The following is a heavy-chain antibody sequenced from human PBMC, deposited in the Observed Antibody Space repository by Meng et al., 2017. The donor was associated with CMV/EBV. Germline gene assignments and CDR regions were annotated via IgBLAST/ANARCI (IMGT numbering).Heavy chain of an antibody. V-gene: IGHV4-39*07. J-gene: IGHJ5*02. CDR2: IYYSGST. Sequence: ETLSLTCTVSGGSISSSSYYWGWIRQPPGKGLEWIGSIYYSGSTYYNPSLKSRVTISVDTSKNQFSLKLSSVTAADTAVYYCARDGPVMDYDSSGVNWFDPWGQGTLVTVSS. D-gene: IGHD3-22*01. CDR3: ARDGPVMDYDSSGVNWFDP. CDR1: GGSISSSSYY.